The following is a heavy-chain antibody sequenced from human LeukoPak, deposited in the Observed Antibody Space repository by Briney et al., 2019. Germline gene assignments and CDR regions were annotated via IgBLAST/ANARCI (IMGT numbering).Heavy chain of an antibody. J-gene: IGHJ4*02. CDR2: IIPIFGTA. CDR1: GGTFSSYA. CDR3: ASGPLYGGYDD. Sequence: SVKVSRKASGGTFSSYAISWVRQAPGQGLEWMGRIIPIFGTANYAQKFQGRVTITTDESTSTAYMELSSLRSEDTAVYYCASGPLYGGYDDWGQGTLVTVSS. D-gene: IGHD5-12*01. V-gene: IGHV1-69*05.